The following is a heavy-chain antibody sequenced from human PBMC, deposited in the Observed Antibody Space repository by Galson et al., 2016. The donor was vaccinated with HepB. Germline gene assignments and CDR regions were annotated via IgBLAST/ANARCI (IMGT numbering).Heavy chain of an antibody. Sequence: SETLSLTCTVSGGSVSNNISYWSWIRQPPGKGLEWIGSIYYSGSTNYNPSLQSRVTISVDTSKNHFSLNLGSVTAADTAVYYCASGYYYMTIDYWGQGTLVTISS. CDR1: GGSVSNNISY. V-gene: IGHV4-61*03. D-gene: IGHD3-22*01. CDR3: ASGYYYMTIDY. J-gene: IGHJ4*02. CDR2: IYYSGST.